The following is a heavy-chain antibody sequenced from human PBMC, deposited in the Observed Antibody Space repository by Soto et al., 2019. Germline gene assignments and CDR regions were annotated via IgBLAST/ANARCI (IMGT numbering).Heavy chain of an antibody. CDR1: GFTFSSYS. Sequence: GGSLRLSCAASGFTFSSYSMNWVRPAPGKGLEWVSSISSSSSYIYYADSVKGRFTISRDNAKNSLYLQMNSLRAEDTAVYYCARGILVKPPGSRALDIWGQGTMVTV. V-gene: IGHV3-21*01. CDR2: ISSSSSYI. CDR3: ARGILVKPPGSRALDI. D-gene: IGHD2-2*01. J-gene: IGHJ3*02.